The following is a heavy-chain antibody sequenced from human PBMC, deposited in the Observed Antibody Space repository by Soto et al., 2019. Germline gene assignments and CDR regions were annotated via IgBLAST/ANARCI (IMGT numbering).Heavy chain of an antibody. D-gene: IGHD1-7*01. V-gene: IGHV3-66*01. CDR2: IYSGGNT. CDR1: GFTVSTSR. Sequence: DVQVVESGGGLVLPGGSLRLSCAASGFTVSTSRMSWFRQAPGKGLEWVSVIYSGGNTYYADSVKGRFTISRDNSQNTLYIQMNSVSAEDTAVYYCARERRGDGNAELWGQGTLVTVSS. J-gene: IGHJ4*02. CDR3: ARERRGDGNAEL.